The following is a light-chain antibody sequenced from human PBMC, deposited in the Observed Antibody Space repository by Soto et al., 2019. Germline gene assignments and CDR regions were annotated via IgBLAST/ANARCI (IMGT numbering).Light chain of an antibody. Sequence: QSVLTQPPSVSGAPGQRVTISCTGSSSNIGAGYDVHWYQQLPGTAPKVLIYGNSNRPSGVPDRFSGSKSGTSASLAITGLQAEEEADYYCQSYDSSLIGVVFGGGTKLTVL. CDR3: QSYDSSLIGVV. V-gene: IGLV1-40*01. CDR2: GNS. J-gene: IGLJ2*01. CDR1: SSNIGAGYD.